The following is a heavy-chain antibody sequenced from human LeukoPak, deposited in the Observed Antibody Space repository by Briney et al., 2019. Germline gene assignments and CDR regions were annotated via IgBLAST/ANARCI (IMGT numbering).Heavy chain of an antibody. Sequence: PGGSLRLSCAASGFTFSSYGMSWVRQAPGKGLEWVSAISGSGGSTYYADSVKGRFTISGDNSKNTLYLQMNSLRAEDTAVYYCARDRYSYGFDYWGQGTLVTVSS. D-gene: IGHD5-18*01. CDR1: GFTFSSYG. CDR2: ISGSGGST. V-gene: IGHV3-23*01. CDR3: ARDRYSYGFDY. J-gene: IGHJ4*02.